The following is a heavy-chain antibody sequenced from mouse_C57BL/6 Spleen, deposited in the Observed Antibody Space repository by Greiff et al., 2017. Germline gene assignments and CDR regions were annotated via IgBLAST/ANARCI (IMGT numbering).Heavy chain of an antibody. J-gene: IGHJ2*01. Sequence: QVQLQQPGAELVKPGASVKLSCKASGYTFTSYWMQWVKQRPGQGLEWIGEIDPSDSYTKYNQKFKGKATLTVDTSSSTAYMQLSSLTSEDSAVYYCAIAHITTLVAGGYWGQGTTLTVSS. CDR1: GYTFTSYW. CDR3: AIAHITTLVAGGY. D-gene: IGHD1-1*01. V-gene: IGHV1-50*01. CDR2: IDPSDSYT.